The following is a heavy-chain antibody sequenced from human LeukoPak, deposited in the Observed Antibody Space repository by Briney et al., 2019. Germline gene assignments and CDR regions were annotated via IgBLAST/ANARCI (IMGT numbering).Heavy chain of an antibody. Sequence: GGSLRLSCAASGFTFSNAWMNWVRQAPGKGLEWVGRIRSKSDPGTTDYAAPVKGRVTIPRDDSKNTLYLQMNSLKTEDTAVYYCTTRELRYYGSGTYPVAFDIWGQGTMVTVSS. CDR2: IRSKSDPGTT. CDR3: TTRELRYYGSGTYPVAFDI. D-gene: IGHD3-10*01. CDR1: GFTFSNAW. V-gene: IGHV3-15*01. J-gene: IGHJ3*02.